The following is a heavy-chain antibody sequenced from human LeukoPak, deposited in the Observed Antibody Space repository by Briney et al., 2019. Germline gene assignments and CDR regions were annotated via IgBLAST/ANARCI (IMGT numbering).Heavy chain of an antibody. J-gene: IGHJ4*02. D-gene: IGHD5-18*01. Sequence: ETLSLTCAVYGGSFSGYYWSWVRQAPGKGLEWVANMKKDGSEKYSVDSVKGRFTISRDNAKTSLYLQMNSLRAEDTAVYYCARHLSGITGYTYGRGIDYWGQGTLVTVSS. CDR3: ARHLSGITGYTYGRGIDY. CDR2: MKKDGSEK. V-gene: IGHV3-7*01. CDR1: GGSFSGYY.